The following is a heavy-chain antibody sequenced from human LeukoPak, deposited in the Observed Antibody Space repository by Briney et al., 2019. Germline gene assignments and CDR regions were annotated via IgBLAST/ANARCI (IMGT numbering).Heavy chain of an antibody. Sequence: ASVKVSCKVSGYTLTELSMHWVRQAPGKGLEWMGGFDPEDGETIYAQKLQGRVTMTTDTSTSTAYMELRSLRSDDTAVYYCARDNIAAAGIDYWGQGTLVTVSS. D-gene: IGHD6-13*01. CDR3: ARDNIAAAGIDY. CDR1: GYTLTELS. J-gene: IGHJ4*02. CDR2: FDPEDGET. V-gene: IGHV1-24*01.